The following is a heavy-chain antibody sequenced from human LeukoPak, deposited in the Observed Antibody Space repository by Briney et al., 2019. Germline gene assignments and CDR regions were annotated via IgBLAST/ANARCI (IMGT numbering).Heavy chain of an antibody. CDR3: ARFALADDY. CDR2: INPNSGGT. D-gene: IGHD2-15*01. CDR1: GYTFTGYY. Sequence: ASVKVSCKASGYTFTGYYIHWVRQAPGQGLEWMGWINPNSGGTNYAQKFQGRVTMTRDTSISTAYMELSRLTSDDTAVYYCARFALADDYWGQGTLVTVSS. V-gene: IGHV1-2*02. J-gene: IGHJ4*02.